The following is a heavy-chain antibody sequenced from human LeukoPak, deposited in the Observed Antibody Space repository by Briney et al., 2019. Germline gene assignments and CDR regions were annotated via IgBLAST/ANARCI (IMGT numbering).Heavy chain of an antibody. V-gene: IGHV4-30-2*01. J-gene: IGHJ4*02. D-gene: IGHD2-2*01. CDR1: GGSISSGGYY. Sequence: SETLSLTCTVSGGSISSGGYYWSWIRQPPGRGLEWIGYIYHSGSTYYNPSLKSRVTISVDRSKNQFSLKLSSVTAADTAVYYCASRGLVPAALFDYWGQGTLVTVSS. CDR2: IYHSGST. CDR3: ASRGLVPAALFDY.